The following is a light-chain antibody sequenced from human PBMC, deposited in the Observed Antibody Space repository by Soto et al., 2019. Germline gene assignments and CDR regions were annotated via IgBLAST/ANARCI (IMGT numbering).Light chain of an antibody. V-gene: IGKV1-9*01. CDR2: AAS. Sequence: DIQLTQSPSFLSASVGDRVTITCRASQGISSYLAWYQQKPGKAPKLLIYAASTLQSGVPSRFSGSGSGTEFTLTISSMQPEDFATYYCQQLNSYSWTFCQGTKVEIK. CDR3: QQLNSYSWT. J-gene: IGKJ1*01. CDR1: QGISSY.